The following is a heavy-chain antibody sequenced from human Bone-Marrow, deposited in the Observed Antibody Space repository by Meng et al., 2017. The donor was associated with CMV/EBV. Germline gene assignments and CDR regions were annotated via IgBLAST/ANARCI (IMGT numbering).Heavy chain of an antibody. CDR3: ARESSWSSWFDP. V-gene: IGHV3-48*03. J-gene: IGHJ5*02. Sequence: GSLRLSCAASGFTFSSYEMNWVRQTPGKGLEWVSYISSSGSTIYYADSMKGRFTISRDNAKNSLYLQMNSLRAEDTAVYYCARESSWSSWFDPCGQGTLVTVSS. D-gene: IGHD6-13*01. CDR2: ISSSGSTI. CDR1: GFTFSSYE.